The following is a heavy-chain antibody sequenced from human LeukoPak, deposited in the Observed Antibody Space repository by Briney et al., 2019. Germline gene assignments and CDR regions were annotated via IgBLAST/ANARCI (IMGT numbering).Heavy chain of an antibody. J-gene: IGHJ4*02. D-gene: IGHD3-3*01. CDR1: GGSISTYY. Sequence: SETLSLTCRVSGGSISTYYWTWIRQPPGKGLEWIGYIYYSGSTNYNPSLKSRVTISLDTSKNQFSLKLSSVTAADTAVYYCARAILSGYPDSWGQGTLVIVFS. CDR3: ARAILSGYPDS. V-gene: IGHV4-59*01. CDR2: IYYSGST.